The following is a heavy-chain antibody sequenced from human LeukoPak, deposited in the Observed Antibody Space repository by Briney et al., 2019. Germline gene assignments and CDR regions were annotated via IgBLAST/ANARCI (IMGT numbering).Heavy chain of an antibody. J-gene: IGHJ6*03. V-gene: IGHV4-38-2*02. CDR1: GYSISSGYY. Sequence: PETLSLTCTVSGYSISSGYYWGWIRQPPGKGLEWIGSIYHSGNTCYNPSLKSRVTISVDTSKNQFSLKLSSVTAADTAVYYCARDQPYMDVWGKGTTVTVSS. CDR3: ARDQPYMDV. CDR2: IYHSGNT.